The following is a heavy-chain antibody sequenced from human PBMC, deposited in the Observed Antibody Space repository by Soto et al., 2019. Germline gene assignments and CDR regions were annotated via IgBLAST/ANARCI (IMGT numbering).Heavy chain of an antibody. D-gene: IGHD3-9*01. CDR1: GFTFSSYG. J-gene: IGHJ6*03. CDR3: AREHDTPADYYYYYYMDV. CDR2: IWYDGSNK. Sequence: GGSLRLSCAASGFTFSSYGMHWVRQAPGKGLEWVAVIWYDGSNKYYADFVKGRFTISRDNSKNTLYLQMNSLGAEDTAVYYCAREHDTPADYYYYYYMDVWGKGTTVTVSS. V-gene: IGHV3-33*01.